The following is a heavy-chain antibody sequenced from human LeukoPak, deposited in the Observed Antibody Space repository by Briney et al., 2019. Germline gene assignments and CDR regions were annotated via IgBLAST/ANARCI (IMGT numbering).Heavy chain of an antibody. D-gene: IGHD6-13*01. Sequence: PGGSLRLSCAASGFTFSSYSMNWVRQAPGKGLEWVSYISSSGSTIYYADSVKGRFTISRDNAKNSLYLQMNSLRAEDTAVYYCARGDSQQLVRGGVDYWGQGTLVTVSS. CDR3: ARGDSQQLVRGGVDY. V-gene: IGHV3-48*04. CDR2: ISSSGSTI. CDR1: GFTFSSYS. J-gene: IGHJ4*02.